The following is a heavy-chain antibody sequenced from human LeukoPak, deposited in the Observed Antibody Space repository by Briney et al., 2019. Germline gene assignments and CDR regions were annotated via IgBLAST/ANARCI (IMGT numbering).Heavy chain of an antibody. CDR2: ISAYNGNT. Sequence: ASVKVSCKASGYTFTSYGISWVRQAPGQGLEWRGWISAYNGNTNYAQKLQGRVTMTTDTSTSTAYMELRSLRSDDRAVYYCARVYDSSGLYYFDYWGQGTLVTVSS. CDR3: ARVYDSSGLYYFDY. V-gene: IGHV1-18*01. J-gene: IGHJ4*02. D-gene: IGHD3-22*01. CDR1: GYTFTSYG.